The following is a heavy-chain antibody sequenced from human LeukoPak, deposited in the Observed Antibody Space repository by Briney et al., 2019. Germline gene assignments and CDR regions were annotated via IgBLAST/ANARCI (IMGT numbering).Heavy chain of an antibody. D-gene: IGHD6-13*01. CDR2: IYYSGST. J-gene: IGHJ4*02. Sequence: SETLSLTCTVSAGSISSSSYYWRWIRQPPGKVLEWIGSIYYSGSTYYNPSLKSRVTISVDTSNNQFSLKLSSVTAADTAVYYCARRPLAAAGTSFDYWGQGTLVTVSS. CDR1: AGSISSSSYY. CDR3: ARRPLAAAGTSFDY. V-gene: IGHV4-39*01.